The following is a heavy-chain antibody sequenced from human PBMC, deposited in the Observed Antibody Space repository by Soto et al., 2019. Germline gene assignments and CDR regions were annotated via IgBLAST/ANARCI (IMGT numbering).Heavy chain of an antibody. V-gene: IGHV1-3*01. J-gene: IGHJ6*04. CDR2: INAGNGNT. CDR1: GYTFTSYT. CDR3: ARAPPDYPAMAV. Sequence: GASVKVSCKASGYTFTSYTMHWVRQAPGQRLEWMGWINAGNGNTKYSQEFQGRVTITRDTSATTAYMEVSSLRSEDTAFYYGARAPPDYPAMAVWGKGTTVPVSS.